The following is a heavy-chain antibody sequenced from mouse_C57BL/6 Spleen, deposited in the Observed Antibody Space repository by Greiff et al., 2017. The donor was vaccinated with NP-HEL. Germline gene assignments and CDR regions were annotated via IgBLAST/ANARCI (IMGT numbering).Heavy chain of an antibody. Sequence: QVQLQQPGAELVRPGSSVKLSCKASGYTFTSYWMHWVKQRPIQGLEWIGNIDPSDSETHYNQKFKDKATLTVDKSSSTAYMQLSSLTSEDSAVYYCARPYGRYWYFDVWGTGTTVTVSS. V-gene: IGHV1-52*01. CDR3: ARPYGRYWYFDV. D-gene: IGHD1-1*01. CDR1: GYTFTSYW. J-gene: IGHJ1*03. CDR2: IDPSDSET.